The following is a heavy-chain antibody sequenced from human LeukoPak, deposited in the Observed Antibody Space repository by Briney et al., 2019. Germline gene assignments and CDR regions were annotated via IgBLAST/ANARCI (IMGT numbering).Heavy chain of an antibody. Sequence: SETLSLTCTVSGGSISSGGYYWSWIRQPPGKGLEWIGSIYYSGSTYYNPSLESRVTISVDTSKNQFSLKLNSVTAADTAVYYCARHRHSSSSYYYYYMDVWGKGTTVTVSS. J-gene: IGHJ6*03. CDR2: IYYSGST. V-gene: IGHV4-39*01. CDR3: ARHRHSSSSYYYYYMDV. CDR1: GGSISSGGYY. D-gene: IGHD6-6*01.